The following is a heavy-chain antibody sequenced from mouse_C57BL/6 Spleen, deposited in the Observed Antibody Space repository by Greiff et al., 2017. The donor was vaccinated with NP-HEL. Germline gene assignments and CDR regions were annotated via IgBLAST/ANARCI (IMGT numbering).Heavy chain of an antibody. V-gene: IGHV1-52*01. CDR2: IDPSDSET. CDR1: GYTFTSYW. Sequence: VQLQQSGAELVRPGSSVKLSCKASGYTFTSYWMHWVKQRPIQGLEWIGNIDPSDSETHYNQKFKDKATLTVDKSSSTAYMQLSSLTSEDSAVYYCARRDYSNLYAMDYWGQGTSVTVSS. D-gene: IGHD2-5*01. J-gene: IGHJ4*01. CDR3: ARRDYSNLYAMDY.